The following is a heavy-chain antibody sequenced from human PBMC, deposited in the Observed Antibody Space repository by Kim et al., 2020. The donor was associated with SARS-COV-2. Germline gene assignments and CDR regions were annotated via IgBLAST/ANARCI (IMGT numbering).Heavy chain of an antibody. J-gene: IGHJ4*02. CDR2: INHSGST. V-gene: IGHV4-34*01. CDR1: GGSFSGYY. Sequence: SETLSLTCAVYGGSFSGYYWSWIRQPPGKGLEWIGEINHSGSTNYNPSLKSRVTISVDTSKNQFSLKLSSVTAADTAVYYCARGPTYYDILTGYYRRSFDYWGQGTLVTVSS. D-gene: IGHD3-9*01. CDR3: ARGPTYYDILTGYYRRSFDY.